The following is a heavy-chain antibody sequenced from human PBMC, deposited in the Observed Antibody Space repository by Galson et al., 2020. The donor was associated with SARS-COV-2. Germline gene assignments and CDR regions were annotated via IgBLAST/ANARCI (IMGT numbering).Heavy chain of an antibody. CDR2: IHYSGIT. V-gene: IGHV4-39*01. CDR3: ARSQLGELLSWFDP. D-gene: IGHD3-10*01. Sequence: ETSETLSLTCTVSGGSISNNNYYWAWIRQPPGKGLEWIGTIHYSGITYYNPSLKSRVTVSVDTPETQFSLKLTSVTAADTAAYYCARSQLGELLSWFDPWGQGIMVHVSS. J-gene: IGHJ5*02. CDR1: GGSISNNNYY.